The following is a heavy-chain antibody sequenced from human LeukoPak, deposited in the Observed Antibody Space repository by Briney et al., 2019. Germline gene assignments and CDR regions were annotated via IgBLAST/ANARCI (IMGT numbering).Heavy chain of an antibody. V-gene: IGHV3-48*03. CDR3: ATWLAFAY. J-gene: IGHJ4*02. D-gene: IGHD6-19*01. CDR2: ISSSSSTI. Sequence: AGSLRLSCAASGFTFSSYERNWVRQAPGNGREGGSYISSSSSTIYYAYAVNGRFTISRDNAKNSLYLQMNSLRAEDTAVYYCATWLAFAYRGQGTLVTVSS. CDR1: GFTFSSYE.